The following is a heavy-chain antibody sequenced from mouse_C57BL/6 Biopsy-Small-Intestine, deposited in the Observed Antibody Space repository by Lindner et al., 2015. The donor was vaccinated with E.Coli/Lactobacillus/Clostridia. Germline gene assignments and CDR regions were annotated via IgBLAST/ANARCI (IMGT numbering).Heavy chain of an antibody. CDR1: GYTFTGYN. J-gene: IGHJ2*01. V-gene: IGHV1-34*02. D-gene: IGHD3-2*01. Sequence: VQLQESGPELVKPGDSVKMSCKASGYTFTGYNMHWVKQSHGKSLEWIGYIDPYNGVTNYNQKFKGKATLTVDKFSSTAYMQLNSLTSEDSAVYYCARRERDSSGYVYFDYWGQGTTLTVSS. CDR3: ARRERDSSGYVYFDY. CDR2: IDPYNGVT.